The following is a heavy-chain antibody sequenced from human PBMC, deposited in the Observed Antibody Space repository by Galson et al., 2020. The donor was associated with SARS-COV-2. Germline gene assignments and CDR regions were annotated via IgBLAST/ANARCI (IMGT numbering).Heavy chain of an antibody. J-gene: IGHJ4*02. CDR1: GGSVSSGAFS. CDR2: IYDSGNT. Sequence: SQTLSLTCAVSGGSVSSGAFSWSWIRQPPVKGLEWIGYIYDSGNTYYNPSLKSRVSISVDRSKNQFSLNLSSVTAADTAVYYCARGQQTELLTPFDFWGQGTLVTVSS. V-gene: IGHV4-30-2*01. CDR3: ARGQQTELLTPFDF. D-gene: IGHD1-26*01.